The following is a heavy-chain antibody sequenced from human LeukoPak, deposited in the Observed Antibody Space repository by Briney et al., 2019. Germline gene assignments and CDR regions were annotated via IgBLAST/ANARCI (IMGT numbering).Heavy chain of an antibody. CDR1: GFTFSSYA. Sequence: GGSLRLSCAASGFTFSSYAMSWVRQAPGRGLEWVSAISGCGGSTYYADSVNGRFTISRDNSKHTLYLPMNSLRAEDTAVYYCAKNVLLWFGIDYWGQGTLVTVSS. CDR3: AKNVLLWFGIDY. J-gene: IGHJ4*02. D-gene: IGHD3-10*01. CDR2: ISGCGGST. V-gene: IGHV3-23*01.